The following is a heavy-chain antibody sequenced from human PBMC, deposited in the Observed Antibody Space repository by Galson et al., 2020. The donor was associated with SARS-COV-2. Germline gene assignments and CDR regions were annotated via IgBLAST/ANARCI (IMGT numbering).Heavy chain of an antibody. D-gene: IGHD3-3*01. CDR2: IKEDGSEK. V-gene: IGHV3-7*03. J-gene: IGHJ5*02. Sequence: GESLKISCAASGFSFRRSWMSWVRQAPGKGPEWVANIKEDGSEKHYVDSVKGRFTIFRDNAKNSLYLQMSSLRAEDTAVYYCAKDHPEWFHNWFDPWCQGTLVTVSS. CDR1: GFSFRRSW. CDR3: AKDHPEWFHNWFDP.